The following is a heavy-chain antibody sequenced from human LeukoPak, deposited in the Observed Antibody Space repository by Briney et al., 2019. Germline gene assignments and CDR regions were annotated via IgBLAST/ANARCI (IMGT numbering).Heavy chain of an antibody. J-gene: IGHJ6*02. CDR2: ISSSSSTI. CDR1: GFTFSSYS. D-gene: IGHD2-2*01. CDR3: ARAQVVPAAIRYYYYGMDV. V-gene: IGHV3-48*02. Sequence: GGSLRLSCAASGFTFSSYSMNWVRQAPGKGLEWVSYISSSSSTIYYADSVKGRFTISRDNAKNSLYLQMNSLRDEDTAVYYCARAQVVPAAIRYYYYGMDVWGQGTTVTVSS.